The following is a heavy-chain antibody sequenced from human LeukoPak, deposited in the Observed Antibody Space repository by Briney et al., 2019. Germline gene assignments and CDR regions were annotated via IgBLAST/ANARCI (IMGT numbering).Heavy chain of an antibody. CDR1: GFTFTSYS. J-gene: IGHJ3*02. Sequence: GGSLRLSCAASGFTFTSYSMNWVRQSPGRGLEWVSSITSTSTYIYYADSLKGRFTISRDNAKNSVYLQMNSLRAEDTAVYYCARDFSSGRYNSKSDAFDIWGQGTTVTVSS. V-gene: IGHV3-21*06. CDR2: ITSTSTYI. D-gene: IGHD6-19*01. CDR3: ARDFSSGRYNSKSDAFDI.